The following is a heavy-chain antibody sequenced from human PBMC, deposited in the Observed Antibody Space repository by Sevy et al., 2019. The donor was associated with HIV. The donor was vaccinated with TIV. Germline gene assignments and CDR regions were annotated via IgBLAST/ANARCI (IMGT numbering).Heavy chain of an antibody. CDR2: INQDGSEM. CDR3: PRRYFDL. Sequence: GGSLRLSCKASGFSFTDFWMQWVRQVPGKGPEWVANINQDGSEMYDVDSVKGRFTISRDNAESALYLQMHGLRAEDAATYFCPRRYFDLRGQGTVVTVSS. CDR1: GFSFTDFW. J-gene: IGHJ4*02. V-gene: IGHV3-7*01.